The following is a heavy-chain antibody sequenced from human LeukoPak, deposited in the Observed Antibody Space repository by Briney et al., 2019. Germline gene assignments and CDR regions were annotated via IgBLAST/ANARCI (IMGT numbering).Heavy chain of an antibody. J-gene: IGHJ4*02. CDR1: GYTLTELS. CDR2: FDPEDGET. D-gene: IGHD6-19*01. V-gene: IGHV1-24*01. Sequence: ASVKVSCKVSGYTLTELSMHWVRQAPGKGLEWKGGFDPEDGETIYAQKFQGRVTMTEDTSTDTAYMELSSLRSEDTAVYYCATFSGAEAAVAGPSWGQGTLVTVSS. CDR3: ATFSGAEAAVAGPS.